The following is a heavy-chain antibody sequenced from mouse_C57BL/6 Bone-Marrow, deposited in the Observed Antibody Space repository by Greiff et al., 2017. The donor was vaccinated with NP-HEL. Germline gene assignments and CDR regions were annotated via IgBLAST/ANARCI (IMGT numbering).Heavy chain of an antibody. V-gene: IGHV5-17*01. CDR2: ISSGSSTI. D-gene: IGHD5-1*01. CDR3: ARAEYSSFAY. CDR1: GFTFSDYG. Sequence: EVKVEESGGGLVKPGGSLKLSCAASGFTFSDYGMHWVRQAPEKGLEWVAYISSGSSTIYYADTVKGRFTISRDNAKNTLFLQMTSLRSEDTAMYYCARAEYSSFAYWGQGTLVTVSA. J-gene: IGHJ3*01.